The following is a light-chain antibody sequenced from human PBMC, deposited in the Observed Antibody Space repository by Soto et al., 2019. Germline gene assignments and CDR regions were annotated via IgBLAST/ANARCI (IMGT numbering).Light chain of an antibody. CDR2: GAS. CDR1: QSVTSNF. V-gene: IGKV3-20*01. Sequence: ENVLTQSPGTLSLSPGERATLSCRASQSVTSNFLAWYQQKPGQAPRLLIYGASTRAAGVPDRFSCSGSGTDFTLTITGLEPEDFAVYYCQQYGRSPLLYTFGQGTKL. CDR3: QQYGRSPLLYT. J-gene: IGKJ2*01.